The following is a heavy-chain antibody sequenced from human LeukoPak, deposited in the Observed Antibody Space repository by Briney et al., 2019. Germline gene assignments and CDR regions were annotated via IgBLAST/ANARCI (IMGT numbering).Heavy chain of an antibody. J-gene: IGHJ4*02. CDR1: GFTFTSYA. D-gene: IGHD6-19*01. Sequence: GGSLRLSCAASGFTFTSYAMSWVRQAPGKGLEWVSAISGSGGSIYYADSVKGRFTICRDNSKNTLYLQMNSLRAEDTAVYYCAKGYRSIAVSDYWGQGTLVTVSS. CDR2: ISGSGGSI. V-gene: IGHV3-23*01. CDR3: AKGYRSIAVSDY.